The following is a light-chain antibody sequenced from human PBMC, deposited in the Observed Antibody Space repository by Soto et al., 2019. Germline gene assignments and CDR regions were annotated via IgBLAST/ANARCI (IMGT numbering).Light chain of an antibody. CDR2: DAS. V-gene: IGKV3-11*01. J-gene: IGKJ4*01. CDR1: QSVSSY. Sequence: EIVLTQSPATLSLSPGERATLSCRASQSVSSYLAWYQQKPGQAPRLLIYDASHSATSIPARFSGSGSGTDFTLTISRLEPEDFAVYYSQHRSNWLTFGGGTKVEIK. CDR3: QHRSNWLT.